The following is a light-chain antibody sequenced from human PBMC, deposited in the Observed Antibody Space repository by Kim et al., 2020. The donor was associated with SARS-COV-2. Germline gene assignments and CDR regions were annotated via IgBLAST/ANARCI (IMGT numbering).Light chain of an antibody. CDR2: GAS. CDR3: QQYSSSPAT. CDR1: QSVSSNY. V-gene: IGKV3-20*01. J-gene: IGKJ1*01. Sequence: EIVLTQSPGTLSLSPGERATLSCRASQSVSSNYLAWYQQKPGQAPRLLIYGASSRVTGIPDRFSGSGSGTDFTLTITRLEPEDFAVYYSQQYSSSPATFGQGTKVDIK.